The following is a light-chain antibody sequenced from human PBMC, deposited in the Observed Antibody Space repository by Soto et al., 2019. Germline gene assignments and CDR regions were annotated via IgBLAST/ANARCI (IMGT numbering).Light chain of an antibody. CDR3: QQSCSLTT. Sequence: DIQMTQSPSSLSASVGDRVTITCQASRDINNYLNWYQQKPGQAPKLLIYDASKLDTGVPPRFSGSGSGTDFSFTISSQQPEDIATYYCQQSCSLTTFGGGTPVDI. CDR1: RDINNY. CDR2: DAS. J-gene: IGKJ4*01. V-gene: IGKV1-33*01.